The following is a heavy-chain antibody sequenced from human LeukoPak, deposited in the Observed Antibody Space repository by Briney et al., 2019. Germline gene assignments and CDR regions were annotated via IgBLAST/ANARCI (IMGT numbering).Heavy chain of an antibody. CDR1: GFTFSSYS. CDR3: AKKAQYDGHYPLDY. D-gene: IGHD4/OR15-4a*01. V-gene: IGHV3-23*01. Sequence: PGGSLILSCAASGFTFSSYSMSWVRQAPGKGLEWVSGTSDRGDYTYYADSVKGRFTISRDTSKNTLYLQMNSLRAEDTALYFCAKKAQYDGHYPLDYWGQGTLVTVSA. J-gene: IGHJ4*02. CDR2: TSDRGDYT.